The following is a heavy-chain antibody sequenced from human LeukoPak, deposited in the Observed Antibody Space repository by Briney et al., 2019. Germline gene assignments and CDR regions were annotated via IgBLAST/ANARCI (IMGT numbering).Heavy chain of an antibody. D-gene: IGHD3-10*01. CDR2: VWHDGFNK. CDR1: GFTFSSYA. CDR3: ARELFGSGSCPDY. V-gene: IGHV3-33*01. Sequence: GRSLRLSCTAPGFTFSSYAIRWIRQAPGKGLEWVALVWHDGFNKYYADSVKGRFSISRDNSKNTVYLQMNSLRAEDTAVYYCARELFGSGSCPDYWGQGTLVTVSS. J-gene: IGHJ4*02.